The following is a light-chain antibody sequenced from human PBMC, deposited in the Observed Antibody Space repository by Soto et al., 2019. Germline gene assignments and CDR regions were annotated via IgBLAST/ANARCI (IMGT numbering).Light chain of an antibody. J-gene: IGKJ1*01. Sequence: EIVLTQSPATLSLSPGERATLSCSASQSVSSYLAWYQQKPGQAPRLLIYDASNRATGIPARFSGSGSWTDFTPTISSLEPEDCAVYYCQQRSNWPPWTFGQGTKVEIK. CDR2: DAS. V-gene: IGKV3-11*01. CDR1: QSVSSY. CDR3: QQRSNWPPWT.